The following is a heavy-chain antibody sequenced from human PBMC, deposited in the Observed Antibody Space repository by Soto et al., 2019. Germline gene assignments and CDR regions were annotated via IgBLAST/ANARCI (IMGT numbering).Heavy chain of an antibody. CDR3: AKATATSGGAFEI. J-gene: IGHJ3*02. CDR2: LSGTGGST. D-gene: IGHD1-1*01. Sequence: GGSLRLSCAASGFTFSSYAMSWVRQAPGQGLEWVSSLSGTGGSTYYADSVKGRFTISRDNSKHTLFLQMNSLRGEDTAVYYCAKATATSGGAFEIYGQGAMVTVSS. CDR1: GFTFSSYA. V-gene: IGHV3-23*01.